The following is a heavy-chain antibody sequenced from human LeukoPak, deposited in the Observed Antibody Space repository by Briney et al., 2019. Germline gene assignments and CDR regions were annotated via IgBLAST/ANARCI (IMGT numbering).Heavy chain of an antibody. Sequence: GGSLRLSCAASGITFSNAWMTWVRQAPGKGLEWVAMIKQDGSDKYYVDSVKGRFTISSDNTKNSLNLQMNRLRAEDTAVYYCATLDTAMVTNFGYWGQGTLVTVSS. CDR1: GITFSNAW. CDR2: IKQDGSDK. D-gene: IGHD5-18*01. J-gene: IGHJ4*02. V-gene: IGHV3-7*01. CDR3: ATLDTAMVTNFGY.